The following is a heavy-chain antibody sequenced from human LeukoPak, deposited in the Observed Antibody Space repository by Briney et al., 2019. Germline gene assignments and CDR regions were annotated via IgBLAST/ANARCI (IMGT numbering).Heavy chain of an antibody. Sequence: APVKVSCKASGYTFSNYGITWVRQVPGQGLECMGWISGYNGNTNYEQKFHGRVTMTIDKSTTTAYMELSSLASDDTGVYYCARQSVVFSRSPDDAFDIWGQGTRVIVSS. CDR3: ARQSVVFSRSPDDAFDI. CDR1: GYTFSNYG. D-gene: IGHD2-21*01. V-gene: IGHV1-18*04. J-gene: IGHJ3*02. CDR2: ISGYNGNT.